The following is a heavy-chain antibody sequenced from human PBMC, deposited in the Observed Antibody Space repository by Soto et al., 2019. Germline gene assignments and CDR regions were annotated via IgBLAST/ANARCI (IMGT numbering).Heavy chain of an antibody. Sequence: GGSLRLSCAASGFTFSSYAMSWVRQAPGKGLEWVSAISGSGGSTYYADSVKDRFTISRDNSKNTLYLQMNSLRAEDTAVYYCAKYPAYGDYSYWGQGTLVTVSS. J-gene: IGHJ4*02. D-gene: IGHD4-17*01. CDR2: ISGSGGST. CDR3: AKYPAYGDYSY. V-gene: IGHV3-23*01. CDR1: GFTFSSYA.